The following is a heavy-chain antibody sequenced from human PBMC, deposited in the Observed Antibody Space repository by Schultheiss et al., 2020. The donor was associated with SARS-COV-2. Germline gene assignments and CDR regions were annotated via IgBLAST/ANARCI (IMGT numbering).Heavy chain of an antibody. J-gene: IGHJ4*02. CDR3: ASLSSIDY. V-gene: IGHV3-15*01. D-gene: IGHD1-26*01. Sequence: GGSLRLSCAASGFTFSSYAMSWVRQAPGKGLEWVGRIKSKTDGGTTDYAAPVKGRFTISRDNSKNTLYLQMNSLRAEDTAVYYCASLSSIDYWGQGTLVTVSS. CDR1: GFTFSSYA. CDR2: IKSKTDGGTT.